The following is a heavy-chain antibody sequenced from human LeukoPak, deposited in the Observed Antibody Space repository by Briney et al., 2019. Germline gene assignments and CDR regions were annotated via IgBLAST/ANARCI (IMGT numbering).Heavy chain of an antibody. V-gene: IGHV3-9*01. Sequence: PGGSLRLSCAASGSTFSSYAMSWVRQAPGKGLEWVSGISWNSGSIGYADSVKGRFTISRDNAKNSLYLQMNSLRAEDTALYYCAKDKLRGSSSWYQGAFDIWGQGTMVTVSS. J-gene: IGHJ3*02. CDR2: ISWNSGSI. CDR1: GSTFSSYA. D-gene: IGHD6-13*01. CDR3: AKDKLRGSSSWYQGAFDI.